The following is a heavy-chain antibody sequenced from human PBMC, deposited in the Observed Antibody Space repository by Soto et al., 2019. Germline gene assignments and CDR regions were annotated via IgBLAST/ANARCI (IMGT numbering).Heavy chain of an antibody. CDR2: INPNSGGT. V-gene: IGHV1-2*02. Sequence: ASVKVSFKASGYTFTGYYMHWVRQAPGQGLEWMGWINPNSGGTNYAQKFQGRVTMTRDTSISTAYMELSRLRSDDTAVYYCAREDTMIVVVLGYWGQGTLVTVSS. CDR3: AREDTMIVVVLGY. CDR1: GYTFTGYY. D-gene: IGHD3-22*01. J-gene: IGHJ4*02.